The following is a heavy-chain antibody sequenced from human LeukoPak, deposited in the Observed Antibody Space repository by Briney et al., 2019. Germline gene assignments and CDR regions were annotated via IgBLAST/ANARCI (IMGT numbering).Heavy chain of an antibody. Sequence: GRSLRLSCAASGFTFNSYGIHWVRQAPGKGLEWVAFIWYDGSNKYYADSVKGRFAISRDNSKNTLYLQMNSLRAEDTAVYYCARARTTRGFDYWGQGTLVTVSS. CDR1: GFTFNSYG. D-gene: IGHD4-17*01. CDR2: IWYDGSNK. J-gene: IGHJ4*02. CDR3: ARARTTRGFDY. V-gene: IGHV3-33*01.